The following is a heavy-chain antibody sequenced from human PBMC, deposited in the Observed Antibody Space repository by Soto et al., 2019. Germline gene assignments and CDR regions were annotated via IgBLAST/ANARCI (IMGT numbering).Heavy chain of an antibody. J-gene: IGHJ4*02. Sequence: GESLKISCKASGYTFTSYGISWVRQAPGQGLEWMGWISAYNGNTNYAQKLQGRVTMTTDTSTSTAYMELRSLRSDDTAVYYCAREYCSSTSCYAIDYWGQGTLVTVSS. D-gene: IGHD2-2*01. CDR3: AREYCSSTSCYAIDY. CDR2: ISAYNGNT. CDR1: GYTFTSYG. V-gene: IGHV1-18*01.